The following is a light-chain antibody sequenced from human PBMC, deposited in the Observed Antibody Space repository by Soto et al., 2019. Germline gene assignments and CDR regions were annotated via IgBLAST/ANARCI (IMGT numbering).Light chain of an antibody. CDR3: CSYAGSTTSVV. J-gene: IGLJ2*01. CDR2: EGS. Sequence: QSALTQPASVSGSPGQSITISCTGTSRDVGSYNLVSWYQQHPGKAPKLMIYEGSKRPSGVSNRFSGSKAGNTASLTISGLQAEEQGEYYCCSYAGSTTSVVFGGGTKLTVL. CDR1: SRDVGSYNL. V-gene: IGLV2-23*01.